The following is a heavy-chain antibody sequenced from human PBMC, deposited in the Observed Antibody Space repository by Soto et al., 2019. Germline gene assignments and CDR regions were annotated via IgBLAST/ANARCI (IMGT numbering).Heavy chain of an antibody. CDR3: ASAVERGGVQFDL. V-gene: IGHV1-46*01. Sequence: QVQLVQSGAEVKKPGASVKVSCKASGYTFTSYYMHWVRQAPGQGLEWMGIINPSGGTTNYAPKFQGRVTLTSDPSPSTVYMELSSLRSEDTAVYYCASAVERGGVQFDLWGRGTLVTISS. CDR1: GYTFTSYY. D-gene: IGHD1-26*01. J-gene: IGHJ2*01. CDR2: INPSGGTT.